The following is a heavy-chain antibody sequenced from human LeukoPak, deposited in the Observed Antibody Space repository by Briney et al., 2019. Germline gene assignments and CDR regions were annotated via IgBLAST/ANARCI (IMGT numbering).Heavy chain of an antibody. D-gene: IGHD6-6*01. V-gene: IGHV4-30-2*01. CDR2: IYHSGST. CDR1: GGSISSGGYY. CDR3: ARRRAARPFDY. J-gene: IGHJ4*02. Sequence: SQTLSLTCTVSGGSISSGGYYWSWIRQPPGKGLEWIGYIYHSGSTYYNPSLKSRVTISVDRSKNQFSLKLSSVTAADTAVYYCARRRAARPFDYWGQGTLVTVSS.